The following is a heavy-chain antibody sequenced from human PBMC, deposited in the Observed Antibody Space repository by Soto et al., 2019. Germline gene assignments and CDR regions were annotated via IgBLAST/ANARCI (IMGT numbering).Heavy chain of an antibody. D-gene: IGHD4-17*01. CDR1: AFSLTTRGVG. V-gene: IGHV2-5*02. CDR3: AHTTTTVISWFAP. J-gene: IGHJ5*02. CDR2: IYWDDDK. Sequence: QITLKESGPTLVKPTQTLTLTFTFSAFSLTTRGVGVGWIRQPPGKALEWLALIYWDDDKRYSPSLKGRLTITKDTSKIQVVLTMTNMDPADTPTYFCAHTTTTVISWFAPWGQGPLVTVSS.